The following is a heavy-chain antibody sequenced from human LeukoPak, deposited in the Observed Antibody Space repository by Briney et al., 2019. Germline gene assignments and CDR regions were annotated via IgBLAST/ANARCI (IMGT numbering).Heavy chain of an antibody. J-gene: IGHJ4*02. V-gene: IGHV3-9*02. CDR2: IYWSSSGT. Sequence: GGSLRLSCVVSGFNSEDHAMHWVRQAPGKGLEWVSGIYWSSSGTGYADSVKGRFTVSRDSAKNSLYLQMNSLRAEDTAVYYCATDSGYLLRCGDWGQGTLVTVSS. CDR3: ATDSGYLLRCGD. CDR1: GFNSEDHA. D-gene: IGHD5-12*01.